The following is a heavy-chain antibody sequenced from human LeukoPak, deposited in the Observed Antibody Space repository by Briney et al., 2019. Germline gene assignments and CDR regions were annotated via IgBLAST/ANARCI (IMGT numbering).Heavy chain of an antibody. D-gene: IGHD4-23*01. V-gene: IGHV4-59*01. Sequence: SETLSLACTVSGGSISSYYWSWIRQPPGKGLEWIGYIYYSGSTNYNPSLKSRVTISVDTSKNQFSLKLSSVTAADTAVYYCARVQAYGGKGYFDYWGQGTLVTVSS. J-gene: IGHJ4*02. CDR2: IYYSGST. CDR3: ARVQAYGGKGYFDY. CDR1: GGSISSYY.